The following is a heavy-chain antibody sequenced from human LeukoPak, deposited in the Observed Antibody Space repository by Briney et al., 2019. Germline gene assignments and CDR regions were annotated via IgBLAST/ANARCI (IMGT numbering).Heavy chain of an antibody. V-gene: IGHV3-30*02. CDR2: IRSDGSNK. CDR1: GFSFSSYG. D-gene: IGHD6-19*01. Sequence: PGGSLRLSCAGSGFSFSSYGMHWVRQAPGKGLEWMAFIRSDGSNKYYADSVKGRFTISRDNSKNTLYLQMNSLRAEDTAVYYCAKDLYSSGPWYFDLWGRGTLVTVSS. CDR3: AKDLYSSGPWYFDL. J-gene: IGHJ2*01.